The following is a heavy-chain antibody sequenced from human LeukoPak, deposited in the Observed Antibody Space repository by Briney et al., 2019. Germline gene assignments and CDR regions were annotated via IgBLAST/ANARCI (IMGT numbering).Heavy chain of an antibody. J-gene: IGHJ6*03. CDR1: GGSFSGYY. CDR3: ARHPPEGVGATAGYYMDV. Sequence: SETLSLTCAVYGGSFSGYYWSWIRQPPGKGLGWIGEINHSGSTNYNPSLKSRVTISVDTSKNQFSLKLSSVTAADTAVYYCARHPPEGVGATAGYYMDVWGKGTTVTISS. V-gene: IGHV4-34*01. D-gene: IGHD1-26*01. CDR2: INHSGST.